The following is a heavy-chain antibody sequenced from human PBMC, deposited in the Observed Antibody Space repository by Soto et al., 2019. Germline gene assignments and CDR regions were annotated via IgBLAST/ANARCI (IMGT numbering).Heavy chain of an antibody. CDR1: GDSVSSNSAV. V-gene: IGHV6-1*01. CDR3: ARLIGNSWLDS. J-gene: IGHJ5*01. CDR2: TYYRSKWYN. D-gene: IGHD2-8*01. Sequence: PSQTLSLTCAISGDSVSSNSAVWNWIRQSPSRGLEWLGRTYYRSKWYNDYAVSVEGRITINPDTSNNQVSLQLNSVTPDDTAVYYCARLIGNSWLDSWGQGTLVTVSS.